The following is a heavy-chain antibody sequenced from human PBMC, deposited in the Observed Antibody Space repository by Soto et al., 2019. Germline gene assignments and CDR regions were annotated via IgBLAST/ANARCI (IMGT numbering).Heavy chain of an antibody. CDR2: ISYDGSNK. V-gene: IGHV3-30*18. CDR1: GFTFSSYG. Sequence: GGSLRLSCAASGFTFSSYGMHWVRQAPGKGLEWVAVISYDGSNKYYADSVKGRFTISRDNSKNTLYLQMNSLRAEDKAVYYCAKDHRRYCGRDCYSTTFDYWGQGA. J-gene: IGHJ4*02. D-gene: IGHD2-21*01. CDR3: AKDHRRYCGRDCYSTTFDY.